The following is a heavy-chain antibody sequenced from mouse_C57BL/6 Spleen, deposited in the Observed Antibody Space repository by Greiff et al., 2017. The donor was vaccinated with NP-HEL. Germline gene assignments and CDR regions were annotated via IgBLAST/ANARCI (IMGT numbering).Heavy chain of an antibody. J-gene: IGHJ1*03. Sequence: EVQGVESGGGLVKPGGSLKLSCAASGFTFSDYGMHWVRQAPEKGLEWVAYISSGSSTIYYADTVKGRFTISRDNAKNTLFLQMTSLRSEDTAMYYCARKDYYGSSYTHWYFDVWGTGTTVTVSS. CDR1: GFTFSDYG. V-gene: IGHV5-17*01. CDR3: ARKDYYGSSYTHWYFDV. CDR2: ISSGSSTI. D-gene: IGHD1-1*01.